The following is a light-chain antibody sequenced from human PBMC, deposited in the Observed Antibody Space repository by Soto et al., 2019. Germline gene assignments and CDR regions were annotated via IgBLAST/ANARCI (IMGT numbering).Light chain of an antibody. Sequence: EIVMTQSPATLSVSLGERVTLSCRASQSVRSNLAWYQQKPGQAPRLLIYGASTRATGIPARFSGSGSGTDFTLTISSLEPEDFAVYYRQQWSNWAFGGGTKVDIK. CDR1: QSVRSN. CDR2: GAS. J-gene: IGKJ4*01. CDR3: QQWSNWA. V-gene: IGKV3D-15*01.